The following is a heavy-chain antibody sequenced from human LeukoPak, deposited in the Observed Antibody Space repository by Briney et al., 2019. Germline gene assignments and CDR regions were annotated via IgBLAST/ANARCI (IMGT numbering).Heavy chain of an antibody. D-gene: IGHD5/OR15-5a*01. CDR3: AKVFSPGSGLRVLGYFDY. J-gene: IGHJ4*02. CDR1: GFTFITYG. Sequence: PGGSLRLSCAASGFTFITYGMHWVRQAPGKGLEWVAFIRSDGYEKHYADSVKGRFTISRDNYKGTLYLQMHSLRTEDTAVYYCAKVFSPGSGLRVLGYFDYWGQGTLVTVSS. CDR2: IRSDGYEK. V-gene: IGHV3-30*02.